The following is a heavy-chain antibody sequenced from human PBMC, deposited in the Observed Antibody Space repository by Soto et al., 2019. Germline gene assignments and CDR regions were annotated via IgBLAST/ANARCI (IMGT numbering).Heavy chain of an antibody. CDR3: ARHRCSGESCRRLDY. D-gene: IGHD2-15*01. CDR1: GGSISSSSSY. CDR2: IYYSGST. J-gene: IGHJ4*02. V-gene: IGHV4-39*01. Sequence: QLQLQESGPGLVKPSETLSLTCTVSGGSISSSSSYWGWIRQPPGKRLEWIGSIYYSGSTYYNPSLKSRVTISVDTSKNQFSLKLSSVTAADTAVYYCARHRCSGESCRRLDYWGQGTLVTVSS.